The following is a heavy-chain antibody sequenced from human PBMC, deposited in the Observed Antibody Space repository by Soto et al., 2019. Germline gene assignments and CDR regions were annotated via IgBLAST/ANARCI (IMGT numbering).Heavy chain of an antibody. CDR2: INAGNGNT. J-gene: IGHJ4*02. D-gene: IGHD1-26*01. CDR3: ASGSGTYSTDY. CDR1: GYTFTSYA. Sequence: QVQLVQSGAEVKKPGASVKVSCKASGYTFTSYAIHWVRQAPGQRLEWMGWINAGNGNTKYSQKFQGRVTITRDTSASAVYMELSSLRPADPAVNYRASGSGTYSTDYWGQGTLVTVSS. V-gene: IGHV1-3*01.